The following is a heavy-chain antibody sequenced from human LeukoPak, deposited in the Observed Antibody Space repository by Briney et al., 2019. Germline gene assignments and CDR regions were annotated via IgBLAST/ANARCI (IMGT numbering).Heavy chain of an antibody. CDR1: GYTFTSYG. J-gene: IGHJ6*03. Sequence: ASVKVSCKASGYTFTSYGITWVRQAPGQGLEWMGWISPYNGNTNYAQKLQGRVTMTTDTSSSTAYMELRSLRSDDTAVYYCARSRNYYGSGSYYLKGYMDVWGKGTTVTISS. CDR2: ISPYNGNT. V-gene: IGHV1-18*01. CDR3: ARSRNYYGSGSYYLKGYMDV. D-gene: IGHD3-10*01.